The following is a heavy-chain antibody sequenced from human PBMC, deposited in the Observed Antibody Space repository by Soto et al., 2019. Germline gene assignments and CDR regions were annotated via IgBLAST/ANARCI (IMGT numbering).Heavy chain of an antibody. CDR2: ISGSGGST. CDR3: AKDSRIVVVQAPISRRLKVAGMDV. V-gene: IGHV3-23*01. CDR1: GFTFSSYA. D-gene: IGHD2-2*02. Sequence: PGGSLRLSCAASGFTFSSYAMSWVRQAPGKGLKWVSAISGSGGSTYYADSVKGRFTISRDNSKNTLYLQMNSLRAEDTAVYYCAKDSRIVVVQAPISRRLKVAGMDVWGQGTTVTVYS. J-gene: IGHJ6*02.